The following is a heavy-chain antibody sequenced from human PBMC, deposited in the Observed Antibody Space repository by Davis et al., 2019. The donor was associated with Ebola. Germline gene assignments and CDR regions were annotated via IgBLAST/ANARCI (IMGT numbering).Heavy chain of an antibody. D-gene: IGHD2-2*02. V-gene: IGHV1-2*02. CDR1: GYTFTGYY. J-gene: IGHJ6*03. CDR2: INPNSGGT. CDR3: ARAGLGCISTSCYNFFYYMDV. Sequence: ASVKVSCKASGYTFTGYYMHWVRQAPGQGLEWMGWINPNSGGTNYAQKFQGRVTMTRDTSISTAYMELSRLRSDDTAGYYCARAGLGCISTSCYNFFYYMDVWGKGTTVTVSS.